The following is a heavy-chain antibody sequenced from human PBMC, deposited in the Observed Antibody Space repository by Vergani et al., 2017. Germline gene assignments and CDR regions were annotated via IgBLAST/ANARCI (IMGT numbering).Heavy chain of an antibody. Sequence: QLQLQESGQGLVKPSETLSLTCTVSGGSISSSSYYWSWIRQPPGKGLEWMGYVSFRGDTLYDPSVKGRMTISLNTSSNQFSLYLNSVTAADTAVYYCARSRIYYGAGSPDYLGQGTLVTVSS. CDR3: ARSRIYYGAGSPDY. V-gene: IGHV4-61*01. D-gene: IGHD3-10*01. J-gene: IGHJ4*02. CDR2: VSFRGDT. CDR1: GGSISSSSYY.